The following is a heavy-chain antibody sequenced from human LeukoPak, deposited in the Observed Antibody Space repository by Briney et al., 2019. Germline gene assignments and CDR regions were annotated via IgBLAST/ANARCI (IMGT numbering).Heavy chain of an antibody. D-gene: IGHD3-16*01. J-gene: IGHJ5*02. V-gene: IGHV3-30*18. CDR1: GFTFSSYG. Sequence: GGSLRLSCAASGFTFSSYGMHWVRQAPGKGLEWVAVISYDGSNKYYADSVKGRFTISRDNSKNTLYLQMNSLRAEDTAVYYCANTSPLDPWGQGTLVTVSS. CDR3: ANTSPLDP. CDR2: ISYDGSNK.